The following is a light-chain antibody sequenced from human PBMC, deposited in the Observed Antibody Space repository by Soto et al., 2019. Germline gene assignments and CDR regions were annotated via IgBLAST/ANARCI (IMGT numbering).Light chain of an antibody. CDR1: SSNIGSNT. Sequence: QSVLTQPPSASGTPGQRVTISCSGSSSNIGSNTVNWYQQLPGTAPKLLIYSNNQRPSRVPDRFSGSKSGTSASLAICGLQSEDEADYYCAAWDDSLNGYVFGTGTKVTVL. J-gene: IGLJ1*01. CDR2: SNN. V-gene: IGLV1-44*01. CDR3: AAWDDSLNGYV.